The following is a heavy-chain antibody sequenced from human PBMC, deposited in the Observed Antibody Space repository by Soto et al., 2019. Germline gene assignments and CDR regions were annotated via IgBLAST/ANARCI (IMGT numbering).Heavy chain of an antibody. J-gene: IGHJ4*02. D-gene: IGHD2-15*01. CDR1: GYTFTSCA. CDR2: INAGNGNT. V-gene: IGHV1-3*01. CDR3: ARDLGGWPDY. Sequence: ASVTVSCKASGYTFTSCAMHWVRQAPGQRLEWMGWINAGNGNTKYSQKFQGRVTITRDTSASTAYMELSSLRSEDTAVYDCARDLGGWPDYWGQGTLVTVSS.